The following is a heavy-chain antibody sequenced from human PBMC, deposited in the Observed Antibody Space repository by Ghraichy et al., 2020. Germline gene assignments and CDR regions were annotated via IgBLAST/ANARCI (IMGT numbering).Heavy chain of an antibody. D-gene: IGHD6-25*01. J-gene: IGHJ3*01. Sequence: SCTASGFSFSSYWMTWVRQAPGKGLEWVANINQDGSDDFCVDSLKGRFTISRDNGKDSLYLQINSLRVEDTAVYYCARGAGITDALDVWGHGTRVSVSS. V-gene: IGHV3-7*01. CDR3: ARGAGITDALDV. CDR1: GFSFSSYW. CDR2: INQDGSDD.